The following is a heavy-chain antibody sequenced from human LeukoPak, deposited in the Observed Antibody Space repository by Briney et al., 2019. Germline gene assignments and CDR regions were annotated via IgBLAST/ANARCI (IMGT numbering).Heavy chain of an antibody. V-gene: IGHV4-30-4*01. CDR1: GGAISRGDYY. CDR3: ARFDIVEEGGPDY. Sequence: SQTLSLTCNVSGGAISRGDYYWSWIRQPPGKGLEWIGYIYHSGSTYYNPSLKSRITISVDTSKNQFSLEVTSVTAADTATYYCARFDIVEEGGPDYWGQGTLVTVSS. J-gene: IGHJ4*02. D-gene: IGHD2-15*01. CDR2: IYHSGST.